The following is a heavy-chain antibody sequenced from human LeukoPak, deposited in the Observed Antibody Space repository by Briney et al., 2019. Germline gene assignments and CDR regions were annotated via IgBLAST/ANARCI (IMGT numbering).Heavy chain of an antibody. V-gene: IGHV3-30*02. J-gene: IGHJ3*02. CDR1: GFTFSSYG. CDR2: IRYDGSNK. D-gene: IGHD6-19*01. CDR3: AKRFSSGWRYAFDI. Sequence: GGSLRLSCAACGFTFSSYGMHWVRQAPGKGLEWVAFIRYDGSNKYYADSVKGRCTISRDNSKNTLFLQMNSLRAEDTAIYYCAKRFSSGWRYAFDIWGQGTMVTVSS.